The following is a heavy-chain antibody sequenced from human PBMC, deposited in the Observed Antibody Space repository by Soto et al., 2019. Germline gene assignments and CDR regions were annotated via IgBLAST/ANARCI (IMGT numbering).Heavy chain of an antibody. CDR1: GGSFSGYY. V-gene: IGHV4-34*01. Sequence: QVQLQQWGAGLLKPSETLSLTCAVYGGSFSGYYWSWIRQPPGKGLEWIGEINHSGSTNYNPSLKRRVTISVATSKNQFSLKLSSVTAADTAVYYCARGGGGRFDYWGQGTLVTVSS. CDR3: ARGGGGRFDY. CDR2: INHSGST. J-gene: IGHJ4*02. D-gene: IGHD3-16*01.